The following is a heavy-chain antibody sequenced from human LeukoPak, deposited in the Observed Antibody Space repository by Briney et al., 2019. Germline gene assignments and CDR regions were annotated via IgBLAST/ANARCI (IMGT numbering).Heavy chain of an antibody. CDR3: ARWRSIAAADFDY. J-gene: IGHJ4*02. Sequence: ASVKVSCKASGYTFSDYAIHWVRQAPGQGLEWMGWVNPNTGGTSYAQKFQGRVTMTRDTSISTAYMQLSRLRSDDTAVYYCARWRSIAAADFDYWGQGTLVTVSS. D-gene: IGHD6-13*01. CDR1: GYTFSDYA. CDR2: VNPNTGGT. V-gene: IGHV1-2*02.